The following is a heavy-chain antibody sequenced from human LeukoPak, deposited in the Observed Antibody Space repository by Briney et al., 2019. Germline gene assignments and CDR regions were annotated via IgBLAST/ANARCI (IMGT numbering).Heavy chain of an antibody. CDR2: IYHSGST. Sequence: PSETLSLTCTVSGYSISSGYYWGWIRQPPGKGLEWIGSIYHSGSTYYNPSLKSRVTISVDTSKNQFSLKLSSVTAADTAVYYCARGSGYDYYYYYMDVWGKGTTVTISS. V-gene: IGHV4-38-2*02. D-gene: IGHD5-12*01. CDR3: ARGSGYDYYYYYMDV. J-gene: IGHJ6*03. CDR1: GYSISSGYY.